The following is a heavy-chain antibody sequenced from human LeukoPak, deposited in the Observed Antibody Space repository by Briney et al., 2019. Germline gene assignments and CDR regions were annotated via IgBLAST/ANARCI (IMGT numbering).Heavy chain of an antibody. CDR2: ISWNSGSI. J-gene: IGHJ4*02. CDR1: GFTFDDYA. V-gene: IGHV3-9*01. CDR3: AKAPLLYYFDY. Sequence: GGSLRLSCAASGFTFDDYAMHWVRQAPGNVLEWVSGISWNSGSIGYADSVKGRFTISRDNSKNTLYLQMNSLRAEDTAVYYCAKAPLLYYFDYWGQGTLVTVSS.